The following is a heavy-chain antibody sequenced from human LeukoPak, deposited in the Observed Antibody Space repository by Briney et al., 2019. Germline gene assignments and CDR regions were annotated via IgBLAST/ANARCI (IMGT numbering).Heavy chain of an antibody. CDR3: AREYYDFWSGHR. D-gene: IGHD3-3*01. J-gene: IGHJ4*02. CDR2: IYSGGST. Sequence: GGSLRLSCAASGFTVSSNYMSWVRQAPGKGLEWVSVIYSGGSTYYADSVKGRFTISRDNSKNTLYLQTNSLRAEDTAVYYCAREYYDFWSGHRWGQGTLVTVSS. CDR1: GFTVSSNY. V-gene: IGHV3-66*02.